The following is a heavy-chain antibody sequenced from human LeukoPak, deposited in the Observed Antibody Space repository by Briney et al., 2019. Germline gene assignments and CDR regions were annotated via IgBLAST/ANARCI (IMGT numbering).Heavy chain of an antibody. J-gene: IGHJ6*03. V-gene: IGHV5-51*01. CDR2: FYLVDSDT. Sequence: GDSLKISCKGSGYSFTSYWIGWVRQMPGKGLDGMQLFYLVDSDTRYSPSFQGQVTISADKSISTAYLQWSSLKASDTAMYYCARPNLKSGSSSRYYYYMDVWGKGTTVTVSS. D-gene: IGHD6-6*01. CDR1: GYSFTSYW. CDR3: ARPNLKSGSSSRYYYYMDV.